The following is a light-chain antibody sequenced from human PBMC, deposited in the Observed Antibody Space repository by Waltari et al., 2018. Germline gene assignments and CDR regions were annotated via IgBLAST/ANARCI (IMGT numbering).Light chain of an antibody. CDR1: QSVSRT. V-gene: IGKV3-20*01. CDR2: GAS. CDR3: QHYVRLPAT. Sequence: EIVFTQSPGPLSFSPGERAPLSCRASQSVSRTLAWYQQKPGQAPKLLIYGASIRATGIPDRFTGSGSGTDFSLTISSLEPEDFAIYFCQHYVRLPATFGQGTKVEIK. J-gene: IGKJ1*01.